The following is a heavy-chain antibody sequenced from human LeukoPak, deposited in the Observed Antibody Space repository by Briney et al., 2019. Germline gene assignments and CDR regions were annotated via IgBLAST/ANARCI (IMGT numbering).Heavy chain of an antibody. V-gene: IGHV3-53*01. J-gene: IGHJ4*02. CDR3: ARDHYDSGFDY. CDR1: GLTGSHNY. Sequence: GGSLRLSCAASGLTGSHNYVSWVRQAPGKGLEWVSVIYSGGSTYYADSVKGRFTISRDNSKNTLYLQMNSLRAEDTAVYYCARDHYDSGFDYWGQGTLVTVPS. CDR2: IYSGGST. D-gene: IGHD3-22*01.